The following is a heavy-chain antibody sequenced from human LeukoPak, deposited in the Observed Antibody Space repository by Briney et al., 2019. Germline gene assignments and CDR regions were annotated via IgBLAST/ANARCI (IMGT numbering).Heavy chain of an antibody. D-gene: IGHD6-6*01. CDR2: IIPMFGTS. J-gene: IGHJ6*03. CDR1: GGTFSSYA. CDR3: ARDVHPITARNYYYYMDV. Sequence: SVKVSCKASGGTFSSYAISWVRQAPGQGLEWMGGIIPMFGTSNYAQKFQGRVMITADESTSTAYMELSSLRSEDTAVYYCARDVHPITARNYYYYMDVWGKGTTVTVSS. V-gene: IGHV1-69*13.